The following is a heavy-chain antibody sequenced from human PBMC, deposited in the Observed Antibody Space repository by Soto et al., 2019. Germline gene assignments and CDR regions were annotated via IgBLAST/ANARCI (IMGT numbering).Heavy chain of an antibody. Sequence: PSETLSLTCTVSGGSISSYYWSWIRQPPGKGLEWIGYIYYSGSTNYNPSLKSRVTISVDTSKNQFSLKLSSVTAAGTAVYYCARVGSSWFFFDYWGQGTLVTVSS. D-gene: IGHD6-13*01. V-gene: IGHV4-59*01. CDR3: ARVGSSWFFFDY. CDR2: IYYSGST. J-gene: IGHJ4*02. CDR1: GGSISSYY.